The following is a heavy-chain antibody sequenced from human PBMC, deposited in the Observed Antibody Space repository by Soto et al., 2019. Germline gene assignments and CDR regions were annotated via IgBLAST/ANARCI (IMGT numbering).Heavy chain of an antibody. CDR3: ARDRLGITGTLDY. Sequence: GGSLRLSCAASGFTFSSYGMHWVRQAPGKGLEWVAVIWYDGSNKYYADSVKGRFTISRDNSKNTLYLQMNSLRAEDTAVYYCARDRLGITGTLDYWGQGTLVTVSS. CDR1: GFTFSSYG. D-gene: IGHD1-7*01. V-gene: IGHV3-33*08. CDR2: IWYDGSNK. J-gene: IGHJ4*02.